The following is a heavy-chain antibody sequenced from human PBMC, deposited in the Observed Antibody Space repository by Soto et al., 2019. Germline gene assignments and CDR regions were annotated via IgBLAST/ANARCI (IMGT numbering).Heavy chain of an antibody. CDR3: ARGLVDLNYYYYYGMDV. D-gene: IGHD2-8*02. J-gene: IGHJ6*02. CDR2: IIPIFGTA. CDR1: GGTFSSYA. V-gene: IGHV1-69*01. Sequence: QVQLVQSGAEVKKPGSSVKVSCKASGGTFSSYAISWVRQAPGQGLEWMGGIIPIFGTANYAQKFQGRVTIIADESTSTAYMELSSLRSEDTAVYYCARGLVDLNYYYYYGMDVWGQGTTVTVSS.